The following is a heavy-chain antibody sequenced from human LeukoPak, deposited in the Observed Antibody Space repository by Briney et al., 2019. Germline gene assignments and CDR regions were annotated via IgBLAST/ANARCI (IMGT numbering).Heavy chain of an antibody. Sequence: ASVKVSCNSSGYTFSSYNINWVRQAPGQGLEGVGGISAYNGNTKYAQRLQGRGTMTTDTSTSTAYMELGNLTSDDTAVYFCARASYWNDGSCYSLYWGQGTLVTVSS. CDR2: ISAYNGNT. CDR1: GYTFSSYN. CDR3: ARASYWNDGSCYSLY. J-gene: IGHJ4*02. V-gene: IGHV1-18*01. D-gene: IGHD2-15*01.